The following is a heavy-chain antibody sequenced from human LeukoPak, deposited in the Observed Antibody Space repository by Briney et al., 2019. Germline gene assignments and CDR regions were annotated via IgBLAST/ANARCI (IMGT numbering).Heavy chain of an antibody. Sequence: PGGSLRLSCAASGFTFITEAMNWVRQAPGKGLEWVSSISSSSSYIYYADSVKGRFTISRDNAKNTLYLHMNSLRAEDTAVYYCAKDYDYVWGTYRSSFDYWGQGTLVTVSS. CDR3: AKDYDYVWGTYRSSFDY. CDR2: ISSSSSYI. D-gene: IGHD3-16*02. J-gene: IGHJ4*02. V-gene: IGHV3-21*04. CDR1: GFTFITEA.